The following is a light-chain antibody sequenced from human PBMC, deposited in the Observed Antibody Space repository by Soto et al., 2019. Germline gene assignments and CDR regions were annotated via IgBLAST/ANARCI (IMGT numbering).Light chain of an antibody. V-gene: IGKV1-33*01. Sequence: DIKMTQSASSLSASVGDRVTITCQASQVIRNYLNWYRQKPGKAPELLIYDISTLEFGVPSRFGGSGSGTDFTFTITGLQPEDIGTYFCQQYEEFPYTFGQGTKLEI. CDR3: QQYEEFPYT. CDR1: QVIRNY. CDR2: DIS. J-gene: IGKJ2*01.